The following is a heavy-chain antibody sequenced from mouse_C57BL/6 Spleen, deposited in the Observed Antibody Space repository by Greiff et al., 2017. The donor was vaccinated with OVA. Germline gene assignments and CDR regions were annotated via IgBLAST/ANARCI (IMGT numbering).Heavy chain of an antibody. Sequence: DVKLVESGGGLVKPGGSLKLSCAASGFTFSSYAMSWVRQTPEKRLEWVATISDGGSYTYYPDNVKGRFTISRDNAKNNLYLQMSHLKSEDTAMYYCARDRELDYFDYWGQGTTLTVSS. CDR2: ISDGGSYT. V-gene: IGHV5-4*01. J-gene: IGHJ2*01. D-gene: IGHD4-1*01. CDR1: GFTFSSYA. CDR3: ARDRELDYFDY.